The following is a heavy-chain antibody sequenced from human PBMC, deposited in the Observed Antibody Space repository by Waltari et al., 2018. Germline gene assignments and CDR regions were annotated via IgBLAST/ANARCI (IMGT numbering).Heavy chain of an antibody. J-gene: IGHJ3*02. V-gene: IGHV4-39*07. CDR2: IYYSGST. CDR1: GGSISSSSYY. Sequence: QLQLQESGPGLVKPSETLSLTCTVSGGSISSSSYYWGWTRQPPGKGLEWIGSIYYSGSTYYNPSLKSRVTISVDTSKNQFSLKLSSVTAADTAVYYCTGIVGATRAFDIWGQGTMVTVSS. CDR3: TGIVGATRAFDI. D-gene: IGHD1-26*01.